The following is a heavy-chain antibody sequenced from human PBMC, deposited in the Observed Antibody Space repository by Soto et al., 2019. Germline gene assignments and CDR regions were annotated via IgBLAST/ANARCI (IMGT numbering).Heavy chain of an antibody. J-gene: IGHJ5*02. CDR3: ARASAHYDILTGYYIGSWFDP. CDR1: GYTFTGYY. V-gene: IGHV1-2*04. Sequence: ASVKVSCKASGYTFTGYYMHWVRQAPGQGLEWMGWINPNSGGTNYAQKFQGWVTMTRDTSISTAYMELSRLRSDDTAVYYCARASAHYDILTGYYIGSWFDPWGQGTLVTVSS. CDR2: INPNSGGT. D-gene: IGHD3-9*01.